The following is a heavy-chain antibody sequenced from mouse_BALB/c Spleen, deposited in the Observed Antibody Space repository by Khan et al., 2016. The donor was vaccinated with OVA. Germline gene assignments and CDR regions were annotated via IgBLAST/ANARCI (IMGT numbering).Heavy chain of an antibody. CDR2: IWSDGTT. V-gene: IGHV2-6-1*01. CDR1: GFSLTNYG. J-gene: IGHJ4*01. CDR3: ARQPYYHYYLMDY. D-gene: IGHD2-10*01. Sequence: VQLVESGPGLVAPSQSLSITCTISGFSLTNYGVHWVRQPPGKGLEWLVVIWSDGTTTYDSALKSRLTISKDNSKSQVFLKMDSLQTDDTAMYYCARQPYYHYYLMDYWGQATSVTVSS.